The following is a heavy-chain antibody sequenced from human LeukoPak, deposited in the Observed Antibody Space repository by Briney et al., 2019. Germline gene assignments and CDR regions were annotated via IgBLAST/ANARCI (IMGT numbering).Heavy chain of an antibody. V-gene: IGHV3-21*01. CDR3: ARSTRSVGGFDY. CDR2: ISSSSSYI. J-gene: IGHJ4*02. D-gene: IGHD1-26*01. Sequence: GGSLRLSCAASGFTFSSFAVSWVRQAPGKGLEWVSSISSSSSYIYYADSVKGRFTISRDNAKNSLYLQMNSLRAEDTAVYYCARSTRSVGGFDYWGQGTLVTVSS. CDR1: GFTFSSFA.